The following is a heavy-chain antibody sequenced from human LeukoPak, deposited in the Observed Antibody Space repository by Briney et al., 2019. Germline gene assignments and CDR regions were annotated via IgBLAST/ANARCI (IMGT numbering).Heavy chain of an antibody. D-gene: IGHD2-2*01. V-gene: IGHV3-7*01. CDR2: IRQDSSES. CDR1: GFTFSAYW. Sequence: PGGSLRLSCAASGFTFSAYWMTWVRQPPGKGLEWVANIRQDSSESYYVDSVKGRFTISRGNAKNTVYLQMRSLRAEDTAVYYCAREGVFCVRNCISNSGARFDPWGQGTLVTVSS. J-gene: IGHJ5*02. CDR3: AREGVFCVRNCISNSGARFDP.